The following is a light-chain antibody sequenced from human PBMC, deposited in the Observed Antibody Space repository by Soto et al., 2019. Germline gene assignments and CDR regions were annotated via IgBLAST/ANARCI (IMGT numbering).Light chain of an antibody. Sequence: EIVLTQSPGTLSLSPGERATLSCRASQSVSSNYLAWYQQKPGQAPRLLIYGASSRATGIPDRFSGSGSGADITLTISRLEPEDFAVYRCQQYGSSPLTFGGGTKVEIK. CDR1: QSVSSNY. J-gene: IGKJ4*01. CDR3: QQYGSSPLT. CDR2: GAS. V-gene: IGKV3-20*01.